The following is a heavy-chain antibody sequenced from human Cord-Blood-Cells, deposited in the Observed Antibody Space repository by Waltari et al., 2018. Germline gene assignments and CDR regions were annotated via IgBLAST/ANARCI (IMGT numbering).Heavy chain of an antibody. CDR2: IKSKTDGGTK. Sequence: EVQLVESGGGLVKPGGSLRLSCAASGFTFSNAWMSWVRQAPGKGLGWGGGIKSKTDGGTKDHAAPVKGRFTISRDDSKNTLYLQMNSLKTEDTAVYYCTTVRSGSYWSDYWGQGTLVTVSS. J-gene: IGHJ4*02. V-gene: IGHV3-15*01. CDR3: TTVRSGSYWSDY. D-gene: IGHD1-26*01. CDR1: GFTFSNAW.